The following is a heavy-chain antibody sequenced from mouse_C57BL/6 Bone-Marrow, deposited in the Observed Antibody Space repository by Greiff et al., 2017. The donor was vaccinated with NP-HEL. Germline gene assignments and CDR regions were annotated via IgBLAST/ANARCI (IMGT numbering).Heavy chain of an antibody. J-gene: IGHJ4*01. V-gene: IGHV1-61*01. CDR1: GYTFTSYW. D-gene: IGHD2-10*01. CDR2: IYPSDSET. CDR3: ARAPYSLYAMDY. Sequence: VQLQQPGAELVRPGSSVKLSCKASGYTFTSYWMDWVKQRPGQGLEWIGNIYPSDSETHYNQKFKDKATLTVDKSSSTAYMQLSSLTSEDSAVYYCARAPYSLYAMDYWGQGTSVTVSS.